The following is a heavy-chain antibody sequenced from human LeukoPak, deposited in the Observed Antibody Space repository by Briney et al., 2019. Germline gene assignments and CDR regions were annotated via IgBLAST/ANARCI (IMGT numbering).Heavy chain of an antibody. J-gene: IGHJ4*02. CDR2: ISSSSYI. CDR1: GFTFSNYN. CDR3: VRVEVGITLDY. D-gene: IGHD1-26*01. Sequence: GGSLRLSCATSGFTFSNYNMNWVRQAPGKGLEWVSSISSSSYIYYADSVKGRFTISRDNAKNSLYLQMNSLRAEDTGLYYCVRVEVGITLDYWGQGTLVTVSS. V-gene: IGHV3-21*04.